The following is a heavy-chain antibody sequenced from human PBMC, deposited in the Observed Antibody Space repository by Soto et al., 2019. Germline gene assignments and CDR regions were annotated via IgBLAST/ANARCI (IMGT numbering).Heavy chain of an antibody. CDR1: GGSFSGYD. CDR2: INHSGST. D-gene: IGHD6-19*01. V-gene: IGHV4-34*01. Sequence: KTSETLSLTCAVYGGSFSGYDWTWIRQPPGTGLEWIGEINHSGSTNYNPSLKSRVTISVDTSKNQFSLKLSSVTAADTAVYYCARQVGGWAPWYFDYWGQGTLVTVSS. J-gene: IGHJ4*02. CDR3: ARQVGGWAPWYFDY.